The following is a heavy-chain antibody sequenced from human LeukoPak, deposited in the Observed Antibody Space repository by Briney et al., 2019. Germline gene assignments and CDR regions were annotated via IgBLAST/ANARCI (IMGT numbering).Heavy chain of an antibody. CDR1: GFTFSSYG. D-gene: IGHD5-18*01. CDR2: IWYDGSNK. CDR3: ARDGLPFGGYNYGWLDP. J-gene: IGHJ5*02. Sequence: PGGSLRLSCAVSGFTFSSYGMNWVRQAPGKGLEWVAIIWYDGSNKYYADSLKGRFTISRDNSKNTVYLQMNSLRAEDTAVYYCARDGLPFGGYNYGWLDPWGQGTLVTVSS. V-gene: IGHV3-33*01.